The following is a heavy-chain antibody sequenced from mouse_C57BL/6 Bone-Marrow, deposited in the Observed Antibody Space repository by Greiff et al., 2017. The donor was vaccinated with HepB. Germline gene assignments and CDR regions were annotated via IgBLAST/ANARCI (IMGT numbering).Heavy chain of an antibody. V-gene: IGHV10-1*01. CDR3: VRHELLYDGYYDAMDY. D-gene: IGHD2-3*01. Sequence: EVQLVESGGGLVQPKGSLKLSCAASGFSFNTYAMNWVRQAPGKGLEWVARIRSKSNNYATYYADSVKDRFTISRDDSESMLYLQMNNLKTEDTAMYYCVRHELLYDGYYDAMDYWGQGTSVTVSS. J-gene: IGHJ4*01. CDR2: IRSKSNNYAT. CDR1: GFSFNTYA.